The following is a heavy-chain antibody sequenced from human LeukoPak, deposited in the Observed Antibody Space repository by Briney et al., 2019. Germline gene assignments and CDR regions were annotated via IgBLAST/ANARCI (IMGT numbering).Heavy chain of an antibody. V-gene: IGHV3-30-3*01. Sequence: PGGSLRLSCAASGFTFSSYAMHWVRQAPGKGLEWVAVISYDGSNKYYADSVTGRFTISRDNAKNSLYLQMNSLSANDTAVYYCARFAAGGSYYYYMDVWGKGTTVTVSS. D-gene: IGHD6-25*01. CDR2: ISYDGSNK. J-gene: IGHJ6*03. CDR1: GFTFSSYA. CDR3: ARFAAGGSYYYYMDV.